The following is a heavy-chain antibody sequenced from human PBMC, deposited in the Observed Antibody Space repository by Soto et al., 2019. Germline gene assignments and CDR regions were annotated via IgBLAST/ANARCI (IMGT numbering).Heavy chain of an antibody. CDR1: GGTFGTYG. V-gene: IGHV1-69*14. D-gene: IGHD2-21*02. J-gene: IGHJ6*02. CDR2: IIPASDTE. Sequence: QVHLVQSGAEVKKPGSSVNISCKASGGTFGTYGLNWVRQFPGQGIEWMGGIIPASDTENYAQKFQGRVTITADKSTHIAHMQIDSLTSDDTAVYYCATAVTAGTYYNYGLDVWGQGTTVTVS. CDR3: ATAVTAGTYYNYGLDV.